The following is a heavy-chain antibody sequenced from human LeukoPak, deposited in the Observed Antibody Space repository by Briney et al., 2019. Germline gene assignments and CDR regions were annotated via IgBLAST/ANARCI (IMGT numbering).Heavy chain of an antibody. V-gene: IGHV3-7*01. CDR1: GFTFSDYY. D-gene: IGHD3-9*01. CDR3: ARRSDWSFDY. Sequence: GGSLRLSCAASGFTFSDYYMSWIRQAPGKGLEWVANIKQDGSEKYYVDSVKGRFTISRDNAKNSLFLQMNSLRAEDTAVYYCARRSDWSFDYWGQGTLVTVSS. J-gene: IGHJ4*02. CDR2: IKQDGSEK.